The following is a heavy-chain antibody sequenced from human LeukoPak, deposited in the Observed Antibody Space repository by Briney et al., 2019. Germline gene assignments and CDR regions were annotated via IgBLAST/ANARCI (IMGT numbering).Heavy chain of an antibody. CDR3: AKDPEWAAAGTDYYGMDV. J-gene: IGHJ6*02. Sequence: TGGSLRLSCSASGFTFSSYAMHWVRQAPGKGLEYVSAISSNGGSTYYADSVKGRFTISRDNSKNTLYLQMSSLRAEDTAVYYCAKDPEWAAAGTDYYGMDVWGQGTTATVSS. CDR2: ISSNGGST. CDR1: GFTFSSYA. V-gene: IGHV3-64D*06. D-gene: IGHD6-13*01.